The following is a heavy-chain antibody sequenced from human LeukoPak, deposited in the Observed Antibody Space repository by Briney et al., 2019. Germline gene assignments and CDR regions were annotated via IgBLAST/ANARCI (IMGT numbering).Heavy chain of an antibody. Sequence: GGSLRLSCAASGFTFSSYSMSWVRQAPGKGLEWVSYISSSSSSTIYYADSVKGRFTISRDNAKNSLYLQMNSLRDEDTAVYYCARDDSSSYDYWGQGTLVTVSS. CDR1: GFTFSSYS. CDR2: ISSSSSSTI. J-gene: IGHJ4*02. V-gene: IGHV3-48*02. CDR3: ARDDSSSYDY. D-gene: IGHD6-13*01.